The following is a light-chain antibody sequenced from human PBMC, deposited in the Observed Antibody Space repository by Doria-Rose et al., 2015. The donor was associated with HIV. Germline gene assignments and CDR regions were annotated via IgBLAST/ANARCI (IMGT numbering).Light chain of an antibody. V-gene: IGLV2-14*03. CDR2: DVS. Sequence: QSITISCTGTSSDVGGYNYVSWYQQHPGKAPKLMIYDVSNRPSGVSNRFSGSKSGNTASLTISGLQAEDEADYYCSSYISSSTYVFGTGTRVTVL. J-gene: IGLJ1*01. CDR3: SSYISSSTYV. CDR1: SSDVGGYNY.